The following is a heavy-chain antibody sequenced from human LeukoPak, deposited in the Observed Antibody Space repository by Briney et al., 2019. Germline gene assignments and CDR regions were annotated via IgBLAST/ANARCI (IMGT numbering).Heavy chain of an antibody. CDR3: ARVGRIYQYYMDV. D-gene: IGHD1-14*01. V-gene: IGHV3-7*01. Sequence: GGSLRLSCAASGITFSTYWMSWVRQAPGKGPEWVANIRQDGSEQYYMDSVKGRFIISRDNAKNSLSLQMNSLRAEDTAVYYCARVGRIYQYYMDVGGKGTTVPVSS. CDR1: GITFSTYW. CDR2: IRQDGSEQ. J-gene: IGHJ6*03.